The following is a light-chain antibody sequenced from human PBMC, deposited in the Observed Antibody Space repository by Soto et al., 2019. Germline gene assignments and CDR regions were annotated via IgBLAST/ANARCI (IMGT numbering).Light chain of an antibody. Sequence: DVQMTQSPSTLSASVGDRVTITCRASQSISSWLAWYQQKPGKAPKLLIYKASTLESGVPSNFSGSGSGTDFTLTVSSLQPEDVATYYCQKYNSAPLTFGPGTKVDIK. CDR3: QKYNSAPLT. J-gene: IGKJ3*01. CDR1: QSISSW. V-gene: IGKV1-5*03. CDR2: KAS.